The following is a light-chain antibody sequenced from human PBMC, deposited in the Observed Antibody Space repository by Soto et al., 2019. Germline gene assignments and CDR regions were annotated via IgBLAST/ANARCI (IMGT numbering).Light chain of an antibody. J-gene: IGKJ1*01. Sequence: DIVLTQSPATLSLSPGERATLYCGASQRVSGGFLAWYQQKPGLAPRLILYDTSFRATGIPDRFSGSGSGTDFTLTIIRLDPEDFAVYYCKQYGSSPSFGQGTKVEIK. CDR3: KQYGSSPS. V-gene: IGKV3D-20*01. CDR2: DTS. CDR1: QRVSGGF.